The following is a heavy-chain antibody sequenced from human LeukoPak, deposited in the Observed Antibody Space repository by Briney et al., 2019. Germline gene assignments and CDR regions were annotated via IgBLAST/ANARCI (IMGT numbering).Heavy chain of an antibody. V-gene: IGHV3-23*01. J-gene: IGHJ4*02. CDR3: AKDNDYGDSPPPYYFDY. Sequence: PGGSLRLSCAASGFTFSSYSMNWVRQAPGKGLEWVSAISGSGGSTYYADSVKGRFTISRDNSKNTLYLQMNSLRAEDTAVYYCAKDNDYGDSPPPYYFDYWGQGTLVTVSS. CDR1: GFTFSSYS. CDR2: ISGSGGST. D-gene: IGHD4-17*01.